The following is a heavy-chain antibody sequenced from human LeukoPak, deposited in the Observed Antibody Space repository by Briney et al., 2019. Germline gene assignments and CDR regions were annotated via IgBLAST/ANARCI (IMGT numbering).Heavy chain of an antibody. D-gene: IGHD1-1*01. CDR2: VNHRGDT. Sequence: KPSETLSLTCAVYGGSFTGYYWSWIRQSPGKGLQWIAEVNHRGDTNYNPSVKGRVTISVDTSKNQFSLKVTSLTAADTAVYYCARGPTISETGYFDYWGQGTLLTVSS. V-gene: IGHV4-34*01. CDR3: ARGPTISETGYFDY. J-gene: IGHJ4*03. CDR1: GGSFTGYY.